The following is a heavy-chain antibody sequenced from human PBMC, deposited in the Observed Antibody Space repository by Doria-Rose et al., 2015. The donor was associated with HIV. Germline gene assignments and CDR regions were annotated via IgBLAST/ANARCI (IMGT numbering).Heavy chain of an antibody. CDR2: IFSDDER. J-gene: IGHJ4*02. D-gene: IGHD6-13*01. CDR1: GVSLSSPGMG. Sequence: QITLKESGPVLVKPTETLTLTCTVSGVSLSSPGMGVSWIRQPPGKALEWLANIFSDDERSYKTSLKSRLTISRGTSKRQVVLTMTDMDPEDTATYYCARIKSSRWYHKYYFDFWGQGTLVIVSA. V-gene: IGHV2-26*01. CDR3: ARIKSSRWYHKYYFDF.